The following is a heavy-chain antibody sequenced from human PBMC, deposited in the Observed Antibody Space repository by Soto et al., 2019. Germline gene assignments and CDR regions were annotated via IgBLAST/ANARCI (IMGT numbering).Heavy chain of an antibody. CDR2: ISAYNGNT. D-gene: IGHD3-22*01. CDR3: AREDYYDSSGYSGNDAFDI. J-gene: IGHJ3*02. V-gene: IGHV1-18*01. CDR1: GYTFTSYG. Sequence: VKVSFKASGYTFTSYGISWVRQAPGQGLEWMGWISAYNGNTNYAQKLQGRVTMTTDTSTSTAYMELRSLRSDDTAVYYCAREDYYDSSGYSGNDAFDIWGQGTMVTVSS.